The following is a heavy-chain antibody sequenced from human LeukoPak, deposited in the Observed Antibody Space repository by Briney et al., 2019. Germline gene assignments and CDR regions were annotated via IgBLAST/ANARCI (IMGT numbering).Heavy chain of an antibody. V-gene: IGHV3-48*03. D-gene: IGHD3-10*01. CDR2: ISSSGSTI. J-gene: IGHJ3*02. CDR1: GSTSSSYE. CDR3: AIAMVRGVRDAFDI. Sequence: GGSLRLSCAASGSTSSSYEMNWVRQAPGKGLEWGSYISSSGSTIYYADSVKGRFTISRENAKNSLYLQMNSLRGEDTAVYYCAIAMVRGVRDAFDIWGQGTMVSVYS.